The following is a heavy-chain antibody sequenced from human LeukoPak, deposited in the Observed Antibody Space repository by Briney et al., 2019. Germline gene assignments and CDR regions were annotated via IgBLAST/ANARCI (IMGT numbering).Heavy chain of an antibody. J-gene: IGHJ4*02. D-gene: IGHD1-26*01. Sequence: GGSLRLSCAASGFTFSSYAMHWVRQAPGKGLEYVSVISSNGGSTYYANSVKGRFTISRDNSKNTLYLQMGSLRAEDMAVYYCAREIDGSCGYWGQGTLVTVSS. V-gene: IGHV3-64*01. CDR1: GFTFSSYA. CDR3: AREIDGSCGY. CDR2: ISSNGGST.